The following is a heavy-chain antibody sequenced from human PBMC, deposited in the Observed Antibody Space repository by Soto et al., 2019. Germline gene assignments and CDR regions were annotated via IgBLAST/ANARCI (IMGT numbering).Heavy chain of an antibody. CDR2: INPNSGGT. J-gene: IGHJ6*02. Sequence: ASVKVSCKASGYTFTGYYMHWVRQAPGQGLEWMGWINPNSGGTNYAQKFQGWVTMTRDTSISTAYMELSRLRSDDTAVYYCARGRGRSSGWNYYYYGMDVWGQGTTVTVSS. V-gene: IGHV1-2*04. D-gene: IGHD6-19*01. CDR1: GYTFTGYY. CDR3: ARGRGRSSGWNYYYYGMDV.